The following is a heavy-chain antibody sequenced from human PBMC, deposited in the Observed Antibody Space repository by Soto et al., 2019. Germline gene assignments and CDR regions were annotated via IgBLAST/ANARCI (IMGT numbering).Heavy chain of an antibody. Sequence: SVKVSCKASGGTFTSYTISWVRQAPGQGLEWMGGITPIFGTANYAQKFQGRVTITADESTNTAYMELSSLRSEDTAVYYCARDLLYYFDFWGQGTLVTVSS. D-gene: IGHD3-3*01. J-gene: IGHJ4*02. CDR3: ARDLLYYFDF. V-gene: IGHV1-69*13. CDR2: ITPIFGTA. CDR1: GGTFTSYT.